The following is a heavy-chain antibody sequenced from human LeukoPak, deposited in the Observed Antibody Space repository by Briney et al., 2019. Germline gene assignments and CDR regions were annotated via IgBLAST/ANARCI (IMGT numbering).Heavy chain of an antibody. Sequence: ASVKVSCKASGYTFTDYYIYWVRQAPGQGLEWMGWINPESGGTNYAQKFQGRVTMTGDTSINTVYMEVSRLRSDDTAVYYCARSGYYYGLDVWGQGTTVTLSS. J-gene: IGHJ6*02. CDR3: ARSGYYYGLDV. D-gene: IGHD3-22*01. CDR1: GYTFTDYY. CDR2: INPESGGT. V-gene: IGHV1-2*02.